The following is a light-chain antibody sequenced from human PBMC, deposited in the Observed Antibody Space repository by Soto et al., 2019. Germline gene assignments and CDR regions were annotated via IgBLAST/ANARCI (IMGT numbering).Light chain of an antibody. J-gene: IGKJ2*01. CDR2: DAS. Sequence: DIQLTQSPSSLSASVGDRVTVTCRASQGIRSYLAWYQQKPGKVPELLIYDASTLQSGVLSRFSGGGSGTEFTLTISSLQPEDVATYYCQKYDSAPYTFGLGTKLEIK. CDR1: QGIRSY. V-gene: IGKV1-27*01. CDR3: QKYDSAPYT.